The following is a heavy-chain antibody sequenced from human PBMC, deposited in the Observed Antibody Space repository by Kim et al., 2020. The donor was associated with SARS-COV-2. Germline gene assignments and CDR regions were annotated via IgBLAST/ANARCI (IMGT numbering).Heavy chain of an antibody. CDR2: IYYSGST. CDR1: GGSISSYY. J-gene: IGHJ2*01. V-gene: IGHV4-59*13. Sequence: SETLSLTCTVSGGSISSYYWSWIRQPPGKGLEWIGYIYYSGSTNYNPSLKSRVTISVDTSKNQFSLKLSSVTAADTAVYYCARGDIVVVPAAPFGLWGRGTLVTVSS. D-gene: IGHD2-2*01. CDR3: ARGDIVVVPAAPFGL.